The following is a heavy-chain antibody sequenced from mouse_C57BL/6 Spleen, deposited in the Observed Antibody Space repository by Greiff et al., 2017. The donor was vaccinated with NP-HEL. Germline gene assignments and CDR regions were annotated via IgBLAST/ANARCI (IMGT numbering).Heavy chain of an antibody. Sequence: EVQGVESGGGLVQPGGSLSLSCAASGFTFTDSYISWVRQPPGKALEWLGFIRHKANGYTTDYSASVKGRFPISSVNSQSILYLQMNALRAEDSATYDCARYPSYYPYYAMDYWGQGTSVTVSS. J-gene: IGHJ4*01. D-gene: IGHD2-10*01. CDR1: GFTFTDSY. CDR3: ARYPSYYPYYAMDY. V-gene: IGHV7-3*01. CDR2: IRHKANGYTT.